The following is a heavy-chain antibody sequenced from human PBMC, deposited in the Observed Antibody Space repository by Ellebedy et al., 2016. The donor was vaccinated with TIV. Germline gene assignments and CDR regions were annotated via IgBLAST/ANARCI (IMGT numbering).Heavy chain of an antibody. CDR1: GFTFSSYA. D-gene: IGHD2-15*01. Sequence: GESLKISXAASGFTFSSYAMHWVRQAPGKGLEWVAVISYDGSNKYYADSVKGRFTISRDNSKNTLYLQMNSLRAEDTAVYYCARGIQSGGSCYYWGQGTLVTVSS. CDR2: ISYDGSNK. J-gene: IGHJ4*02. CDR3: ARGIQSGGSCYY. V-gene: IGHV3-30*04.